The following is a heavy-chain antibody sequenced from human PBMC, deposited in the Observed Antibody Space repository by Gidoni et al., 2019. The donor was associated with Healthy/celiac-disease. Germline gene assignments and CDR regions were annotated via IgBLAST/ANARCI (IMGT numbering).Heavy chain of an antibody. CDR2: ISSSSSYT. CDR1: GFTFSDYY. V-gene: IGHV3-11*05. Sequence: QVQLVESGGGLVKPGGSLRLSCAASGFTFSDYYMSWIRQAPGKGLEWVSYISSSSSYTNYADSVKGRFTISRDNAKNSLYLQMNSLRAEDTAVYYCARTWGIAAAWDYWGQGTLVTVSS. CDR3: ARTWGIAAAWDY. J-gene: IGHJ4*02. D-gene: IGHD6-13*01.